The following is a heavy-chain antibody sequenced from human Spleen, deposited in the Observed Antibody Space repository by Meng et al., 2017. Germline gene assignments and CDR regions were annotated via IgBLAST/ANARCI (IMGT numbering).Heavy chain of an antibody. D-gene: IGHD2-21*02. Sequence: SETLSLTCAVSGYSITGSYNWGWIRQSPGKGLEWIGSIYQSGSTYYNPSLKSRVTISVDTSKNQFSLKLSSVTAADTAVYYCARDRAYCGGDCPSDAFDIWGQGTMVTVS. CDR3: ARDRAYCGGDCPSDAFDI. V-gene: IGHV4-38-2*02. CDR1: GYSITGSYN. J-gene: IGHJ3*02. CDR2: IYQSGST.